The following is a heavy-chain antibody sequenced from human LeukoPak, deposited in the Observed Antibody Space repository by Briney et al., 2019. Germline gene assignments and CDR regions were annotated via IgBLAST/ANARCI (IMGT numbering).Heavy chain of an antibody. CDR1: GDSVSDYY. CDR3: ARDGPDGNYYMDV. J-gene: IGHJ6*03. V-gene: IGHV4-59*02. D-gene: IGHD1-1*01. Sequence: PSETLSLTCSVSGDSVSDYYWSWIRQPPGKGLEWIGYIYYNAYTDYNPSLKSRVTISVDTSKNQFSLKLSSVTAADTAVYYCARDGPDGNYYMDVWGKGTTLTVSS. CDR2: IYYNAYT.